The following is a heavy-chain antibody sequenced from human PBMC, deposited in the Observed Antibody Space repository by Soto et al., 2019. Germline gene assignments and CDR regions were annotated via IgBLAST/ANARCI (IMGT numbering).Heavy chain of an antibody. V-gene: IGHV3-73*01. J-gene: IGHJ6*04. D-gene: IGHD2-21*01. CDR2: AKDTASNYAT. CDR1: WVTFGDFG. Sequence: SLRVLWAAAWVTFGDFGGRCIRQASRRGLEWVGRAKDTASNYATGYSASLQGRFTISRDDSKNTAYLQMNSLKTEDTAVYYCARGVWPGANYGVDVWGKGTTVTGSP. CDR3: ARGVWPGANYGVDV.